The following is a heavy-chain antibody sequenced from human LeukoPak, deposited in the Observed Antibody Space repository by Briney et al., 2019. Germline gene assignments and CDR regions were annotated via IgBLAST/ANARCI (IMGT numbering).Heavy chain of an antibody. J-gene: IGHJ4*02. D-gene: IGHD3-22*01. CDR3: ATTSGFFDSSGFYQQNPYYFQY. CDR2: INHSGRT. V-gene: IGHV4-34*01. CDR1: GDSFIGYF. Sequence: SETLSLTCAASGDSFIGYFWTWIRQAPGKGREWIGDINHSGRTNYNPSLQRRVSISVDTSKNQCDLNVTSVTGADTAVYYCATTSGFFDSSGFYQQNPYYFQYWGQGVLVTVSS.